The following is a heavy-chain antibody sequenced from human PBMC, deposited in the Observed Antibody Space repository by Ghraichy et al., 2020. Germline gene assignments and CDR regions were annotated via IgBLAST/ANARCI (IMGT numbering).Heavy chain of an antibody. CDR3: ASFSITMVRGVIIPTTRDYYYGMDV. J-gene: IGHJ6*02. Sequence: SETLSLTCAVYGGSFSGYYWSWIRQPPGKGLEWIGEINHSGSTNYNPSLKSRVTISVDTSKNQFSLKLSSVTAADTAVYYCASFSITMVRGVIIPTTRDYYYGMDVWGQGTTVTVSS. CDR1: GGSFSGYY. CDR2: INHSGST. V-gene: IGHV4-34*01. D-gene: IGHD3-10*01.